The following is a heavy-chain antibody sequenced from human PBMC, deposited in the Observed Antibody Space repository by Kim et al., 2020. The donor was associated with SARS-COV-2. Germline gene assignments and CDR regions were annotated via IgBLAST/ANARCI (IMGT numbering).Heavy chain of an antibody. CDR3: ARVSVLAYGDLDY. CDR2: IIPIFGTA. Sequence: SVKVSCKASGGTFSSYAISWVRQAPGQGLEWMGGIIPIFGTANYAQKFQGRVTITADESTSTAYMELSSLRSEDTAVYYCARVSVLAYGDLDYWGQGTLVTVST. D-gene: IGHD4-17*01. J-gene: IGHJ4*02. CDR1: GGTFSSYA. V-gene: IGHV1-69*13.